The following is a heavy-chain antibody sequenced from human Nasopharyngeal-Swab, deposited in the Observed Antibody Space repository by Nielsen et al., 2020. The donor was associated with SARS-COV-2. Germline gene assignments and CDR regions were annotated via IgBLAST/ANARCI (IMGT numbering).Heavy chain of an antibody. D-gene: IGHD1-26*01. CDR3: ARDVGIVGATLDN. Sequence: GESLKISCAASGFTISSNGMNWVRHAPGKGLEWVAYISSSSSTSYYADSVKGRFTISRDNPKNSLYLQMNSLRDEDTVVYYCARDVGIVGATLDNWGQGTLVTVSS. CDR2: ISSSSSTS. CDR1: GFTISSNG. J-gene: IGHJ4*02. V-gene: IGHV3-48*02.